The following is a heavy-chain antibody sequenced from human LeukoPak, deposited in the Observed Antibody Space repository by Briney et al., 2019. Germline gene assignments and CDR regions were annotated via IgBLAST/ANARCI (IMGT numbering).Heavy chain of an antibody. J-gene: IGHJ4*02. V-gene: IGHV4-61*02. D-gene: IGHD1-14*01. CDR3: ASSLGTHPLDY. CDR1: GGAIRSGTHY. CDR2: VYTTGTT. Sequence: SQTLSLTCSVSGGAIRSGTHYWSWIRQAAGKGLEWIGRVYTTGTTNYNPSLKSRVTLSVDTSKNQFSLKLSSVTAADTAVYYCASSLGTHPLDYWGQGTLVTVSS.